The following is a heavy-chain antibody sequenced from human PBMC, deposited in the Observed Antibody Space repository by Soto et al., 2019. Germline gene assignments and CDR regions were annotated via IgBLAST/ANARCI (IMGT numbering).Heavy chain of an antibody. CDR2: IYYSGST. J-gene: IGHJ4*02. V-gene: IGHV4-39*01. Sequence: NPSETLSLTCTVSGGSMSSSEYYWGWIRQPPGKGLEWIGTIYYSGSTYYNPSLKSRVTISADTSKNQFSLKLISVTAADTAVYYCARRLAYWGQGTLVTVSS. CDR3: ARRLAY. CDR1: GGSMSSSEYY.